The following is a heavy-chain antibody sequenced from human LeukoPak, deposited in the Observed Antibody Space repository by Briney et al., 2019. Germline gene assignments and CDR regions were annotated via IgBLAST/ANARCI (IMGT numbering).Heavy chain of an antibody. D-gene: IGHD3-10*01. V-gene: IGHV4-61*02. CDR3: ARDGFGDTMVRGVISDAFDI. Sequence: SETLSLTCTVSGYSISSGSYYWSWIRQPAGKGLEWIGRIYTSGSTNYNPSLKSRVTISVDTSKNQFSLKLSSVTAADTAVYYCARDGFGDTMVRGVISDAFDIWGQGTMVTVSS. CDR2: IYTSGST. CDR1: GYSISSGSYY. J-gene: IGHJ3*02.